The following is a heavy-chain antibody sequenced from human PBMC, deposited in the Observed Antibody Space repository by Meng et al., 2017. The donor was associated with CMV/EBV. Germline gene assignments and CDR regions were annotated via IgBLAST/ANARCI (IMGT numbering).Heavy chain of an antibody. CDR3: ARASSGSYYLNWFDP. J-gene: IGHJ5*02. Sequence: GESLKISCAASGFTFSSYEMNWVRQAPGKGLEWVSYISSSGSTIYYADSVKGRFTISRDNAKNSLYLQMNSLRAEDTAVYYCARASSGSYYLNWFDPWGQGTLVTVSS. CDR1: GFTFSSYE. D-gene: IGHD1-26*01. CDR2: ISSSGSTI. V-gene: IGHV3-48*03.